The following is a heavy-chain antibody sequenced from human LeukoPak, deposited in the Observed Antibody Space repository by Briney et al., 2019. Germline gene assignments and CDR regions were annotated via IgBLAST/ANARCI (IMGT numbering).Heavy chain of an antibody. CDR2: INHSGST. J-gene: IGHJ4*02. D-gene: IGHD6-19*01. CDR3: ARIGAVAARGRPSDY. V-gene: IGHV4-34*01. CDR1: GGSFSGYY. Sequence: SETLSLTCAVYGGSFSGYYWSWIRQPPGKGLEWIGEINHSGSTNYNPSLKSRVTISVDTSKNQFSLKLSSVTAADTAVYYCARIGAVAARGRPSDYWGQGTLVTVSS.